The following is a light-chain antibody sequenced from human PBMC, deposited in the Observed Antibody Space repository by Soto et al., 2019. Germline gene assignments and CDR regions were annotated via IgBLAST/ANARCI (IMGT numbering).Light chain of an antibody. CDR1: SSNIGSNY. CDR2: RNN. V-gene: IGLV1-47*01. CDR3: AACDDSLSGV. Sequence: QSVLTQPPSASGTPGQRGTISCSGSSSNIGSNYVYWYQRLPGTAPKLLIYRNNQRPSGVPDRFSGSKSGTSASLAISGLRSEDEADYYCAACDDSLSGVFGGGTTLTVL. J-gene: IGLJ3*02.